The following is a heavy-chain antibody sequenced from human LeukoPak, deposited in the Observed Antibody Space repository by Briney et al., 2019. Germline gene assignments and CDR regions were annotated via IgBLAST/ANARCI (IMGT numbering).Heavy chain of an antibody. CDR1: GGSFSGYY. CDR3: ARDDGGNSDY. J-gene: IGHJ4*02. D-gene: IGHD4-23*01. CDR2: INHSGST. V-gene: IGHV4-34*01. Sequence: SETLSLTCAVYGGSFSGYYWSWIRQPPGKGLEWIGEINHSGSTNYNPSLKSRVTISVDTSKNQFSLKLSSVTAADTAVYYCARDDGGNSDYWGQGTLVTVSS.